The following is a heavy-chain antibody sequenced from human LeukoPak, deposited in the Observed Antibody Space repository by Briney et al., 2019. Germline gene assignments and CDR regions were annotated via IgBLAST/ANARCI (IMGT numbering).Heavy chain of an antibody. D-gene: IGHD2-2*01. CDR1: GGTFSSYA. CDR2: IIPIFGTA. Sequence: AASVKASCKASGGTFSSYAISWVRLAPGQGLEWMGRIIPIFGTANYAQKFQGRVTITADESTSTAYMELSSLRSEDTAVYYCARNIVVVPAAYYYYYYGMDVWGQGTTVTVSS. J-gene: IGHJ6*02. V-gene: IGHV1-69*13. CDR3: ARNIVVVPAAYYYYYYGMDV.